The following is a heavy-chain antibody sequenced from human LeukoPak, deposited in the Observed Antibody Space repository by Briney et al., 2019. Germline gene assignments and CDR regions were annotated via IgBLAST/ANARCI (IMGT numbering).Heavy chain of an antibody. J-gene: IGHJ3*02. CDR3: ARYSRGDAFDI. CDR2: IYSSGST. D-gene: IGHD1-26*01. Sequence: PSETLSLTCNVSGGSSRGYYWSWIRQPPGKGLEWIGYIYSSGSTNYNPSLKSRVTMSVDTSKNQFSLKVNSVTAADTAVYYYARYSRGDAFDIWGQGTKVTVSS. CDR1: GGSSRGYY. V-gene: IGHV4-59*01.